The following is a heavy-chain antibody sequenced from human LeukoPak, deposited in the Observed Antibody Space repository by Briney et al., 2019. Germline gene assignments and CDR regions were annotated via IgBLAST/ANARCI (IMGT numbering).Heavy chain of an antibody. CDR3: GLAAYYYDSSGSDDAFDI. CDR1: GFNFNNYA. J-gene: IGHJ3*02. Sequence: GGSLRLSCSASGFNFNNYAMNWVRQAPGKGLEYVSAISSNGGSTYYADSVKGRCTISRDNSKNTLYLQMSSLRAGDTAVYYCGLAAYYYDSSGSDDAFDIWGQGTMVIVSS. D-gene: IGHD3-22*01. CDR2: ISSNGGST. V-gene: IGHV3-64D*08.